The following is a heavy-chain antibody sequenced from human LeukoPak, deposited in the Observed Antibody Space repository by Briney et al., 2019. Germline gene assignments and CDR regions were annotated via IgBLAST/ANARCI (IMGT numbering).Heavy chain of an antibody. CDR3: VRGWYFDL. CDR2: INHSGST. J-gene: IGHJ2*01. Sequence: PSETLSLTCAVYGGSFSGYYWSWIRQPPGKGLEWIGEINHSGSTNYNPSLKSRVTISVGTSKNQFSLKLSSVTAADTAVYYCVRGWYFDLWGRGTLVTVSS. V-gene: IGHV4-34*01. CDR1: GGSFSGYY.